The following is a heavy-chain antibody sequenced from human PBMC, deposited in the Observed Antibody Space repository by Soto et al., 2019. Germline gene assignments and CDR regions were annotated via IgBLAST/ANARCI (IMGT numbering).Heavy chain of an antibody. Sequence: EVQLVESGGGLVQPGGSLRLSCAASGFTFSSYSMNWVRQAPGKGLEWVSYISRSSSTIYYADSVKGRFTISRDNAKNSLYLQMNSLRAEDTAVYYCARDRPLPRYYDIPFDIWGQGTMVTVSS. CDR1: GFTFSSYS. D-gene: IGHD3-9*01. CDR2: ISRSSSTI. CDR3: ARDRPLPRYYDIPFDI. V-gene: IGHV3-48*01. J-gene: IGHJ3*02.